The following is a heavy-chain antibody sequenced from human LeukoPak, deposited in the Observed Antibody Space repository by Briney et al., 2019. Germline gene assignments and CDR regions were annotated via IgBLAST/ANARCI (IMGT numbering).Heavy chain of an antibody. V-gene: IGHV1-8*01. CDR2: MNPNSGNT. CDR1: GYTFTSYD. Sequence: ASVKVSCKASGYTFTSYDINSVRQATGQGLEWMGWMNPNSGNTGYAQKFQGRVTMTRNTSISTAYMELSSLRSEDTAVYYCARGVLSFNYLKRPLNNWFDPWGQGTLVTVSS. J-gene: IGHJ5*02. CDR3: ARGVLSFNYLKRPLNNWFDP. D-gene: IGHD4-11*01.